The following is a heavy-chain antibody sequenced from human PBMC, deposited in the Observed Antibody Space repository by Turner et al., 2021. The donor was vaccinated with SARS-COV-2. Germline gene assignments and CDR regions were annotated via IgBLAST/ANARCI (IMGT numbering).Heavy chain of an antibody. CDR2: ISYDGSDK. CDR1: GFTFSSYA. Sequence: QVQLVESGGGVVQPGRSLGLSCAASGFTFSSYAMHWVRQAPGKGLEWVAVISYDGSDKYYADSVKGRFTISRDNSKNTLYLQMNSLRAEDTAVYYCAKGGWYYDSSAADYWGQGTLVTVSS. J-gene: IGHJ4*02. CDR3: AKGGWYYDSSAADY. V-gene: IGHV3-30*04. D-gene: IGHD3-22*01.